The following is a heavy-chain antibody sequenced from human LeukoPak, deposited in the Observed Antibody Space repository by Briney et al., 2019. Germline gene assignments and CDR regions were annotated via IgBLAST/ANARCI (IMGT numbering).Heavy chain of an antibody. CDR2: ISSSSGYI. CDR3: AVGTTGI. CDR1: GFTFSSYS. J-gene: IGHJ4*02. V-gene: IGHV3-21*01. D-gene: IGHD1-1*01. Sequence: PGGSLRLSCAASGFTFSSYSMNGVPQAPGKGLEWVSSISSSSGYIYSADSVKGRFTIATENAKNSPYLQMNSLRAEDTAVYYCAVGTTGIWGQGTLVTVSS.